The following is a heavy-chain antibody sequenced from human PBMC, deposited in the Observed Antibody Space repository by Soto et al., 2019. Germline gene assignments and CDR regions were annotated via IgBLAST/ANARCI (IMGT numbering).Heavy chain of an antibody. Sequence: EVQLVESGGGLVQPGGSLRLSCEASGFTFSSYWMHWVRQPPGKGLEWVSRIDYDGSTINYAEPVKGRFSISRDNAKNTVYLQMNSLTGEDTAVYYCGRVARGAWGVSDWWGHGTLVIVSS. CDR3: GRVARGAWGVSDW. D-gene: IGHD3-10*01. CDR2: IDYDGSTI. V-gene: IGHV3-74*01. J-gene: IGHJ4*01. CDR1: GFTFSSYW.